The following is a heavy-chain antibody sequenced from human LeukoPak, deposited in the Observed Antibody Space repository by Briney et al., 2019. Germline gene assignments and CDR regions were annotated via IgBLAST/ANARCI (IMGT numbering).Heavy chain of an antibody. CDR1: GGSISSYY. D-gene: IGHD5-12*01. CDR3: ARYIVATIATFDY. V-gene: IGHV4-39*01. CDR2: IYYSGST. Sequence: SETLSLTCTVSGGSISSYYWSWIRQPPGKGLEWIGSIYYSGSTYYNPSLKSRVTISVDTSKNQFSLKLRSVTAADTAVYYCARYIVATIATFDYWGQGTLVTVSS. J-gene: IGHJ4*02.